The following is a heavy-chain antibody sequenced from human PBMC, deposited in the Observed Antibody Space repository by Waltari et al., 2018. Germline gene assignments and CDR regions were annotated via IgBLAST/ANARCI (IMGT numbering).Heavy chain of an antibody. V-gene: IGHV4-34*01. D-gene: IGHD2-21*02. CDR2: VDHSGSA. Sequence: QLRLQQWGAGLLKPSETLSLTCAVSGGSFNGYYWSWIHQTPGKGLEWIGEVDHSGSANYSPSLKSRVTVSLDTSNKQVSLTLTSVTAADTGIYYCARDARDWEAVDNTYLDSWGQGTLVAVSS. CDR1: GGSFNGYY. CDR3: ARDARDWEAVDNTYLDS. J-gene: IGHJ4*02.